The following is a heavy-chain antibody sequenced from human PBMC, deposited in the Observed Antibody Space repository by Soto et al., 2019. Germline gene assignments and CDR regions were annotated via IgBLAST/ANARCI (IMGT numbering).Heavy chain of an antibody. CDR3: ARSLVNCTYEAFDI. J-gene: IGHJ3*02. D-gene: IGHD2-8*01. CDR2: IYPGDSDT. CDR1: GYNFNRYW. V-gene: IGHV5-51*03. Sequence: EVYLAQSGAEVKKPGESLKISCKGSGYNFNRYWIGWVRQMPGKGLEWMGVIYPGDSDTRYSPSLQGQVTISADKSSSAAYLQWSSLQASDTATYYCARSLVNCTYEAFDIWGQGTMVTVSS.